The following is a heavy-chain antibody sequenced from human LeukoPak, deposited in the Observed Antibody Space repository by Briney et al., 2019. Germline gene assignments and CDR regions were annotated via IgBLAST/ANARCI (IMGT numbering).Heavy chain of an antibody. V-gene: IGHV6-1*01. CDR2: TYYRSKWYN. J-gene: IGHJ4*02. D-gene: IGHD3-10*01. CDR3: AGSGSYMGY. Sequence: SQTLSLTCALSGDIFSSNSAVWRWIRQSPSRGLEWLGRTYYRSKWYNDYAISVKSRITINPDTSKNQFSLQLNSVTPEDTAMYYCAGSGSYMGYWGQGTLVTVSS. CDR1: GDIFSSNSAV.